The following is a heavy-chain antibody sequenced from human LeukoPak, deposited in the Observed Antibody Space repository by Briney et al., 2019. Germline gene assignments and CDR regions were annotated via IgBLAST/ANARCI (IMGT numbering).Heavy chain of an antibody. Sequence: HPGRSLRLSCAASGFTFSSYGMHWVRQAPGKGLEWVAVISYDGSNKYYADSVKGRFTISRDNSKNTLYLQMNSLKTEDTAVYYCTTDPTGGGVSIQLWFFMSFDIWGQGTMVTVSS. CDR2: ISYDGSNK. CDR3: TTDPTGGGVSIQLWFFMSFDI. V-gene: IGHV3-30*03. D-gene: IGHD5-18*01. J-gene: IGHJ3*02. CDR1: GFTFSSYG.